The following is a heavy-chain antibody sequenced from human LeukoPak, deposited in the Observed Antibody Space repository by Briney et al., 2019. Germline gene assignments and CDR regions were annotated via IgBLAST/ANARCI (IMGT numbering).Heavy chain of an antibody. CDR2: ISSSSSYI. V-gene: IGHV3-21*01. Sequence: GGSLRLSCAASGFTFSSYSMSWVRQAPGKGLEWVSSISSSSSYIYYADSVKGRFTVSRDNAKNSLYLQMNSLRAEDTAVYYCASGGDGYAKPYSWGQGTLVTVSS. J-gene: IGHJ4*02. CDR1: GFTFSSYS. D-gene: IGHD5-24*01. CDR3: ASGGDGYAKPYS.